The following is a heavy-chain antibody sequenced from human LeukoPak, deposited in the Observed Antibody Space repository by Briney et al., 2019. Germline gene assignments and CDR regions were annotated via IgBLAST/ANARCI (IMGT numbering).Heavy chain of an antibody. CDR2: ISSNGGST. Sequence: GGSLRLSCAASGFTFSSYAMHWVRQAPGKGLEYVSAISSNGGSTYYANSVKGRFTISRDNSKNTLYLQMGRLRAEDMAVYYCARGAIGYCSSTSCYVYYYYYYMDVWGKGTTVRVP. D-gene: IGHD2-2*01. CDR1: GFTFSSYA. V-gene: IGHV3-64*01. CDR3: ARGAIGYCSSTSCYVYYYYYYMDV. J-gene: IGHJ6*03.